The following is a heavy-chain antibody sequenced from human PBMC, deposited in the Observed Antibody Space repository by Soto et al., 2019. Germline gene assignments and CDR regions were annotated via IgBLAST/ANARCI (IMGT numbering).Heavy chain of an antibody. CDR2: VSYDGTNK. CDR3: TSHPGAYSSTWSFCFDS. D-gene: IGHD6-13*01. CDR1: GFTFSNYG. Sequence: PGGSLRLSCAASGFTFSNYGMHWVRQAPGKWVEWVAVVSYDGTNKVYADSVKGRFTISRDYSKSTLYLQMDSLRAEDTGVYYFTSHPGAYSSTWSFCFDSWGQGTLVTVSS. J-gene: IGHJ4*02. V-gene: IGHV3-30*03.